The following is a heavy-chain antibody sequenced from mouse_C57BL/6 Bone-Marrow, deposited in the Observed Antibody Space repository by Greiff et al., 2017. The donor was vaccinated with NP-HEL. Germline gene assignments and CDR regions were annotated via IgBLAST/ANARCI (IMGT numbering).Heavy chain of an antibody. Sequence: DVQLVESGGGLVKPGGSLKLSCAASGFTFSSYAMSWVRQTPEKRLEWVATISDGGSYTYYPDNVKGRFTISRDNAKNNLYLQMSHLKSEDTAMYYCARDLQVTTFDYWGQGTTLTVSS. CDR3: ARDLQVTTFDY. V-gene: IGHV5-4*01. J-gene: IGHJ2*01. D-gene: IGHD2-12*01. CDR1: GFTFSSYA. CDR2: ISDGGSYT.